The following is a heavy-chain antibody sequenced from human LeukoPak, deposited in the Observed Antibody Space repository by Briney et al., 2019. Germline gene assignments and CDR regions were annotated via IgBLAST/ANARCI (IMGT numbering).Heavy chain of an antibody. CDR3: AINHRDGYSEFGY. V-gene: IGHV3-48*03. CDR2: ISSSGSTI. CDR1: GFTFSSYE. J-gene: IGHJ4*02. Sequence: GGSLRLSCAASGFTFSSYEMNWVRQAPGKGLEWVSYISSSGSTIYYADSVKGRFTISRDNAKSSLYLQMNSLRAEDTAVYYCAINHRDGYSEFGYWGQGTLVSVSS. D-gene: IGHD5-24*01.